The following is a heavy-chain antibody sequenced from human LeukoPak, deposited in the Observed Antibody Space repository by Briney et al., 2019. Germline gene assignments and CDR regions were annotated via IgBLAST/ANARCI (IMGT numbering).Heavy chain of an antibody. V-gene: IGHV3-30*02. CDR2: IRYDGSNK. CDR3: ARLPLIYSSSANNFYYYYMDV. D-gene: IGHD6-6*01. Sequence: PGGSLRLSCAASGFTFSSYGMHWVRQAPGKGLEWVAFIRYDGSNKYYADSVKGRFTIPRDNSKNTLYLQMNSLRAEDTAVYYCARLPLIYSSSANNFYYYYMDVWGKGTTVTVSS. J-gene: IGHJ6*03. CDR1: GFTFSSYG.